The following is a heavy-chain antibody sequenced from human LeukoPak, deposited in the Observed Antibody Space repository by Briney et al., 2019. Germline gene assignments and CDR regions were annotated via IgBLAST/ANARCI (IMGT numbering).Heavy chain of an antibody. V-gene: IGHV3-23*01. Sequence: PGGSLRLACEVSEFSFSNYAMSWVRQAPGKGLEWVSAISGSGGSTYYADSVKGRFTISRDNSKNTLYLQMNSLRAEDAAVYYCAKGYSSGWRYYYFDYWGQGTLVTVSS. D-gene: IGHD6-19*01. CDR3: AKGYSSGWRYYYFDY. J-gene: IGHJ4*02. CDR2: ISGSGGST. CDR1: EFSFSNYA.